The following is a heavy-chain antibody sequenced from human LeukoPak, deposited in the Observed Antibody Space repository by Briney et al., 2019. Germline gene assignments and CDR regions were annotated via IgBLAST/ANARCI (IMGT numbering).Heavy chain of an antibody. CDR3: LTNDFWSGYSSYYYMDV. CDR2: IKQDGSEK. V-gene: IGHV3-7*01. Sequence: GGSLRLSCAASGFTFSSYWMSWVRQAPGKRLEWVANIKQDGSEKYYVDSVKGRFTISRDNAKNSLYLQMNSLRAEDTAVYYCLTNDFWSGYSSYYYMDVWGKGTTVTISS. CDR1: GFTFSSYW. J-gene: IGHJ6*03. D-gene: IGHD3-3*01.